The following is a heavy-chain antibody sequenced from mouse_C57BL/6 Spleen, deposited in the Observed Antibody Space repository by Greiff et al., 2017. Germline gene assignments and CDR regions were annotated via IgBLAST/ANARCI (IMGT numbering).Heavy chain of an antibody. V-gene: IGHV5-9*01. J-gene: IGHJ1*03. CDR1: GFTFSSYT. CDR3: ARQGTGWYFDV. Sequence: EVQLVESGGGLVKPGGSLKLSCAASGFTFSSYTMSWVRQTPEKRLEWVATISGGGGNTYYPDSVKGRFTISRDNAKNTLYLQMSSLRSEDTALYYCARQGTGWYFDVWGTGTTVTVSS. CDR2: ISGGGGNT. D-gene: IGHD4-1*01.